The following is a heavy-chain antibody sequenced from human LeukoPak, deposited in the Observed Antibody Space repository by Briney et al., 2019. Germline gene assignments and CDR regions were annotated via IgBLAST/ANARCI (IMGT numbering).Heavy chain of an antibody. CDR1: GFTFSSHA. CDR2: ISGSGDST. CDR3: AKDITMVRGASFDY. D-gene: IGHD3-10*01. J-gene: IGHJ4*02. Sequence: GGSLRLSCAASGFTFSSHAMSWVRQAPGKGLEWVSSISGSGDSTYYADSVKGRFTISRDHSKNTLDLQMNSLRAEDTAVYYCAKDITMVRGASFDYWGQGTLVTVSS. V-gene: IGHV3-23*01.